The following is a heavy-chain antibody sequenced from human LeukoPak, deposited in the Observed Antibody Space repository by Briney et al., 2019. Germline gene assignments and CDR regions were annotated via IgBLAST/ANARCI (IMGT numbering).Heavy chain of an antibody. Sequence: SETLSLTCTVSGGSISSGSYYWSWIRQPAGKGLEWIGRIYTSGSTNYNPSLKSRVTISVDTSKNQFSLKLSSVTAADTAVYYCAREDHYYDSSGYIPGAVDVWGKGTTVTISS. CDR1: GGSISSGSYY. CDR3: AREDHYYDSSGYIPGAVDV. J-gene: IGHJ6*04. V-gene: IGHV4-61*02. CDR2: IYTSGST. D-gene: IGHD3-22*01.